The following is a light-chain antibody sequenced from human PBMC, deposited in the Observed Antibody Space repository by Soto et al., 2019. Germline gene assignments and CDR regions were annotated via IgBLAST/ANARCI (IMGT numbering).Light chain of an antibody. CDR3: LQYNRFPWT. V-gene: IGKV1-16*02. CDR2: GAS. J-gene: IGKJ1*01. CDR1: EDIGRY. Sequence: DTPMTQSPSSLSASAGDRVTITCRATEDIGRYVAWFQQKPGKAPKSLIYGASTLQNGVPSKFSGSGSGTDFTLTISGLQPEDSATYYCLQYNRFPWTSGQGTKVEIK.